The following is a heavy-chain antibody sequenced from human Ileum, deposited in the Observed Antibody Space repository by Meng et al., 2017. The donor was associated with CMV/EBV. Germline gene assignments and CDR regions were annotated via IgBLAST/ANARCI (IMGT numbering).Heavy chain of an antibody. D-gene: IGHD3-22*01. CDR3: ARAAYYDSSGYWPDC. CDR1: GFTFSNYA. Sequence: GESLKISCAASGFTFSNYAMHWVRQAPGKGLEWVAVISYDGNNKYYADSVKGRFTISRDNSKNTLFLQMNSLRAEDTAVYYCARAAYYDSSGYWPDCWGQGTLVTVSS. J-gene: IGHJ4*02. CDR2: ISYDGNNK. V-gene: IGHV3-30*04.